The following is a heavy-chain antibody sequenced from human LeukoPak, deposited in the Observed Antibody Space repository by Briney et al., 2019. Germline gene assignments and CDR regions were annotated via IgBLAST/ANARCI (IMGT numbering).Heavy chain of an antibody. CDR3: ARGKRISIFGGGSEGYYFDS. Sequence: SETLSLTCTVSGGSINGRYWSWLRQPPAKPLSCVGDLSDSGSTKYNPSLRSRLTVSVDTSKNQFSVRLTSATAADTAVYYCARGKRISIFGGGSEGYYFDSWGQGTLVTVSS. J-gene: IGHJ4*02. D-gene: IGHD3-3*01. CDR1: GGSINGRY. CDR2: LSDSGST. V-gene: IGHV4-59*11.